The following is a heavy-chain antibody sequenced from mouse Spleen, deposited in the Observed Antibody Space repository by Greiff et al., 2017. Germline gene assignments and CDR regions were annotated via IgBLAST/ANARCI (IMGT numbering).Heavy chain of an antibody. CDR3: TRFDWEESWFAY. J-gene: IGHJ3*01. CDR2: IYPSDSYT. Sequence: QVQLQQPGAELVRPGASVKLSCKASGYTFTSYWINWVKQRPGQGLEWIGNIYPSDSYTNYNQKFKDKATLTVDKSSSTAYMQLSSPTSEDSAVYYCTRFDWEESWFAYWGQGTLVTVSA. CDR1: GYTFTSYW. D-gene: IGHD4-1*01. V-gene: IGHV1-69*02.